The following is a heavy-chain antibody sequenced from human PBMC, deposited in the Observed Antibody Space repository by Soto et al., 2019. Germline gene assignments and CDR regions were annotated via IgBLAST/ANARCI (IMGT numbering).Heavy chain of an antibody. CDR1: GYTFTGYY. CDR2: INPNSGGT. CDR3: AKSPYDFWSGYKTLYYFDY. V-gene: IGHV1-2*02. Sequence: GASVKVSCKASGYTFTGYYMHWVRQAPGQGLEWMGWINPNSGGTNYAQKFQGRVTMTRDTSISTAYMELSRLRSDDTAVYYCAKSPYDFWSGYKTLYYFDYWRQGTLVTVSS. D-gene: IGHD3-3*01. J-gene: IGHJ4*02.